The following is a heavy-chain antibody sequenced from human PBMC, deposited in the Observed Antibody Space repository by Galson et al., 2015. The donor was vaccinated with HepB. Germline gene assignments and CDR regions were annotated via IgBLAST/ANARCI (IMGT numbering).Heavy chain of an antibody. Sequence: SLRLSCAASGFSFDDYAMHWVRQGPGKGLEWVSGVSSQDNDVGYAVSVKGRFTLTRDNAKKSLHLYMDSLRPEDTALYYCSKSQYSWYYEGNLDSWGQGALVSVSS. D-gene: IGHD1-7*01. CDR1: GFSFDDYA. J-gene: IGHJ4*02. V-gene: IGHV3-9*01. CDR2: VSSQDNDV. CDR3: SKSQYSWYYEGNLDS.